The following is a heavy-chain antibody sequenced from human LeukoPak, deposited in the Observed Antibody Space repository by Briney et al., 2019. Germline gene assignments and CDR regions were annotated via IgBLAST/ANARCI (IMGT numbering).Heavy chain of an antibody. Sequence: PSGTLSLTCTGSGGSISSYYWSWIRRPPGKGLEWLGYIYYSGSTNYNPSLKSRVTISVDTSKNQFSLKLSSVTAADTAVYYCARLSSGSYYSYYYYYYGMDVWGQGTTVTVSS. J-gene: IGHJ6*02. CDR2: IYYSGST. V-gene: IGHV4-59*08. CDR1: GGSISSYY. D-gene: IGHD3-10*01. CDR3: ARLSSGSYYSYYYYYYGMDV.